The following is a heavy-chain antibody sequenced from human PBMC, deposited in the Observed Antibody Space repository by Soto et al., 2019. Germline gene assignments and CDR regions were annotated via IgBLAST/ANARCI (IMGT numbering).Heavy chain of an antibody. CDR1: GYTLTELS. CDR3: AAMVRGVHHPRWPLYYYGMDV. CDR2: FDPEDGET. J-gene: IGHJ6*02. V-gene: IGHV1-24*01. D-gene: IGHD3-10*01. Sequence: ASVKVSCKVSGYTLTELSMHWVRQAPGKGLEWMGGFDPEDGETIYAQKFQGRVTMTEDTSTDTAYMELSSLRSEDTAVYYCAAMVRGVHHPRWPLYYYGMDVWGQGTTVTVSS.